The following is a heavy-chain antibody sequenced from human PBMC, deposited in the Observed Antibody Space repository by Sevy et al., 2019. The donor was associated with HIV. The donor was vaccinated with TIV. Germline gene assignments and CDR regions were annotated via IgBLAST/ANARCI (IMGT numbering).Heavy chain of an antibody. CDR2: ISPNSGGP. CDR3: ARASGPTVGAYFDS. J-gene: IGHJ4*02. D-gene: IGHD3-10*01. CDR1: VYSFSAYF. V-gene: IGHV1-2*06. Sequence: ASVKVSCKASVYSFSAYFLHGVRQAPGQGLEWMGRISPNSGGPVYAQKFRGRVTMTRDTSSTTAYMELTRLKSDDTALYYCARASGPTVGAYFDSWGQGALVTVSS.